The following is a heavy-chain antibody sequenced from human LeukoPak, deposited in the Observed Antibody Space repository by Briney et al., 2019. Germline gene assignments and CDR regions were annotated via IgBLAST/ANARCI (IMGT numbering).Heavy chain of an antibody. D-gene: IGHD3-22*01. CDR2: IYYSGST. J-gene: IGHJ3*02. CDR1: SDSISSYY. V-gene: IGHV4-59*01. Sequence: SETLSLTCTVSSDSISSYYWSWIRQPPGKGLEWIGYIYYSGSTNYNPSLKGRVTISVDKSKNQFYLKLSSVTAADTAVYYCARDRGFESYAFDIWGQGTMVTVSS. CDR3: ARDRGFESYAFDI.